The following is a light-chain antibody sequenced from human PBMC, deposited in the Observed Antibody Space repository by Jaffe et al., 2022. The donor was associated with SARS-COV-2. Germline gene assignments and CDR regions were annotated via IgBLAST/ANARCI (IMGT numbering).Light chain of an antibody. Sequence: EIVMTQSPATLSVSPGESATLSCRASQSISNNLAWYQQKPGQAPRLLIYGSSTRATGIPARFSGSGSGTEYTLTISSLQSEDFAVYYCQQYHNWPPITFGQGTRLEIK. CDR3: QQYHNWPPIT. CDR2: GSS. V-gene: IGKV3-15*01. J-gene: IGKJ5*01. CDR1: QSISNN.